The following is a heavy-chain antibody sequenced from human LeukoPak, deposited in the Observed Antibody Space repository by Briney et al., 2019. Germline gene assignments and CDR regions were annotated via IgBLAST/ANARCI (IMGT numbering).Heavy chain of an antibody. CDR3: AKDRHDGGYIVDFDN. CDR2: IGDSGDII. Sequence: GGSLRLSCAASGFTFSNYAMSWVRQAPGKGLEWVSVIGDSGDIIYYADSVKGRFTISRDNSKNTLYLQMSSLRAEDTAVYYCAKDRHDGGYIVDFDNWGQGTLVTVSS. V-gene: IGHV3-23*01. J-gene: IGHJ4*02. D-gene: IGHD4-17*01. CDR1: GFTFSNYA.